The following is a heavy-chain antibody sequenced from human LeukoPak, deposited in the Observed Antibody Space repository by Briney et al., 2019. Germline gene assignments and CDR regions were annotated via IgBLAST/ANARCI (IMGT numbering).Heavy chain of an antibody. V-gene: IGHV3-30*18. CDR2: ISYDGTKK. J-gene: IGHJ4*02. CDR3: AKVSGSTLGPANY. D-gene: IGHD1-26*01. Sequence: GGSLRLSCAAPGIPFSSFGMHWLRQAPGKGLEWVAVISYDGTKKDYADSVKGRFTISRDNSKNTLYLQMNSLRAEDTAVYYCAKVSGSTLGPANYWGQGTLVTVSS. CDR1: GIPFSSFG.